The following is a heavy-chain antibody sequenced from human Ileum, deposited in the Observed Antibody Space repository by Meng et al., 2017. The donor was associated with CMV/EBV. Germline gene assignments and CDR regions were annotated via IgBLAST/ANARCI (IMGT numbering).Heavy chain of an antibody. D-gene: IGHD3-3*01. V-gene: IGHV3-23*01. Sequence: VASGFTFSIYTMSWVRRAPGKGLEWISRIRGRDGMASYADSVRGRFTIARDISQNTLYLQMNSLGVEDTAVYYCVKGARFGVTAPDYWGQGTLVTVSS. J-gene: IGHJ4*02. CDR2: IRGRDGMA. CDR1: GFTFSIYT. CDR3: VKGARFGVTAPDY.